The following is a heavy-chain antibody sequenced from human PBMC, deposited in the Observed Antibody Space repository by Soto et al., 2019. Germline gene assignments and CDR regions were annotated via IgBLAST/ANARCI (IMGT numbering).Heavy chain of an antibody. V-gene: IGHV3-21*01. Sequence: GGSLRLSCAASGFTFSSYSMNWVRQAPGKGLEWVSSISSSSSYIYYADSVKGRFTISRDNAKNSLYVQMNRLRAEDTAVYYCARDEYSGYDSHYFDYWGQGTLVTVSS. CDR1: GFTFSSYS. CDR2: ISSSSSYI. J-gene: IGHJ4*02. CDR3: ARDEYSGYDSHYFDY. D-gene: IGHD5-12*01.